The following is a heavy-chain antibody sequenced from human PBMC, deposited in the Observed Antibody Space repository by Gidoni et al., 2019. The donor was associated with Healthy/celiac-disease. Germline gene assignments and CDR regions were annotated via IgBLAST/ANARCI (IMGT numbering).Heavy chain of an antibody. D-gene: IGHD6-6*01. Sequence: EVQLLESGGGLVPPGGSLRLSCAASGFTFSSYAMSWVRQAPGKGLEWVSAISGSGGSTYYADAVKGRFTISRDNSKNTLYLQMNSLRAEDTAVYYCAKVRYSSSSFFGNWGQGTLVTVSS. CDR2: ISGSGGST. CDR1: GFTFSSYA. V-gene: IGHV3-23*01. J-gene: IGHJ4*02. CDR3: AKVRYSSSSFFGN.